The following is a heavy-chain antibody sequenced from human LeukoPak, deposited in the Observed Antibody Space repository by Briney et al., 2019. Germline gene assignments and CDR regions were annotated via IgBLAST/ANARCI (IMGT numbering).Heavy chain of an antibody. Sequence: GGSLRLSCAASGFTFSNCWMHWVRQAPGKGLEWVSRINSDGSSTSYADSVKGRFTISRDNAKNTLYLQMNSLRAEDTAVYYCAREAKYSSSWYHYYYYYGMDVWGQETTVTVSS. J-gene: IGHJ6*02. CDR2: INSDGSST. CDR1: GFTFSNCW. CDR3: AREAKYSSSWYHYYYYYGMDV. V-gene: IGHV3-74*01. D-gene: IGHD6-13*01.